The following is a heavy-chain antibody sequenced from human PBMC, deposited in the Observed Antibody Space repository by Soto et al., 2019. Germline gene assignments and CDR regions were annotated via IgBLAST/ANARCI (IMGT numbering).Heavy chain of an antibody. CDR1: GFSFNSFN. Sequence: GGSLRLSCLASGFSFNSFNINWIRRAPGRGLEWVASISVSGDNIYYGDSVQGRFTISRDNSKRSVFLDLSSLRVEDTAVYYCARDFGILKSLFDYLGQGILVSVSS. D-gene: IGHD3-3*01. CDR2: ISVSGDNI. V-gene: IGHV3-21*01. CDR3: ARDFGILKSLFDY. J-gene: IGHJ4*02.